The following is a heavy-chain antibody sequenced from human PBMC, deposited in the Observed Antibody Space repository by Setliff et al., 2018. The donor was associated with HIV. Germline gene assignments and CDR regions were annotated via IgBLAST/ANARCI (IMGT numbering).Heavy chain of an antibody. CDR2: ISSSSSYI. V-gene: IGHV3-21*01. Sequence: GGSLRLSCTASGFTFSSYSMNWVRQAPGKGLEWVSSISSSSSYIYYADSVKGRFTISRDNAKNSLYLQMTNLSVEDTAVYYCARDFYSSTSGAVTDWGQGTAVTVSS. CDR1: GFTFSSYS. J-gene: IGHJ6*02. CDR3: ARDFYSSTSGAVTD. D-gene: IGHD6-6*01.